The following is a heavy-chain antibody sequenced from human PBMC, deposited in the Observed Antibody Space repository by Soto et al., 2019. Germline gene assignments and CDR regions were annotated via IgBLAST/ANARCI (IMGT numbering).Heavy chain of an antibody. V-gene: IGHV3-23*01. J-gene: IGHJ4*02. CDR1: GFIFGNYA. D-gene: IGHD6-19*01. CDR2: ISNVGVIT. CDR3: AKDWMGLGYFFEY. Sequence: GCLRLSCAASGFIFGNYAMNWVRQHPLKGLEWVASISNVGVITYYADSVKGRFTVSRDNSNNTLYLQMSSLRVEDTAIYYCAKDWMGLGYFFEYWGQGAPVTAPQ.